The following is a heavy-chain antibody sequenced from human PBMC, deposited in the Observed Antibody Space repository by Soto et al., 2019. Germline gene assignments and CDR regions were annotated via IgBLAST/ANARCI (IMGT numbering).Heavy chain of an antibody. Sequence: ASVKVSCKASGYTFTSYDINWVRQATGQGLEWMGWMNPNSGNTGYAQKFQGRVTMTRNTSISTAYMELSSLRSEDTAVYYCARGSRIKLWLILGRVDTWGQGTLVTVSX. V-gene: IGHV1-8*01. D-gene: IGHD5-18*01. CDR2: MNPNSGNT. CDR3: ARGSRIKLWLILGRVDT. CDR1: GYTFTSYD. J-gene: IGHJ5*02.